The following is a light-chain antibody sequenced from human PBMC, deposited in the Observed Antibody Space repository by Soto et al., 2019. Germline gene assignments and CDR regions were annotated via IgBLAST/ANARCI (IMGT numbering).Light chain of an antibody. J-gene: IGLJ1*01. CDR2: EVT. CDR1: SSDVGFYNF. Sequence: QSVLTQPPSASGSPGQSLTISCTGTSSDVGFYNFVSWYQQRPGKAPKLVINEVTKRPSGVPDRFSGSKSGSTASLTVSGLQADDEADYYCCSHSASYTFVFGTGTKVTVL. V-gene: IGLV2-8*01. CDR3: CSHSASYTFV.